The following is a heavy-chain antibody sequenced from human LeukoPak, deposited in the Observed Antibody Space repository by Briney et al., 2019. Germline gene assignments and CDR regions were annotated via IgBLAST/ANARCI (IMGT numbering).Heavy chain of an antibody. CDR3: ARDSSGWYFSNSTFDY. Sequence: ASVKVSCKASGYTFSDHDVNWVRQAPGQGLEWMGWINPNSGGTNYAQKFQGRVTMTRDTSISTAYMELSRLRSDDTAVYYCARDSSGWYFSNSTFDYWGQGTLVTVSS. V-gene: IGHV1-2*02. CDR1: GYTFSDHD. J-gene: IGHJ4*02. D-gene: IGHD6-19*01. CDR2: INPNSGGT.